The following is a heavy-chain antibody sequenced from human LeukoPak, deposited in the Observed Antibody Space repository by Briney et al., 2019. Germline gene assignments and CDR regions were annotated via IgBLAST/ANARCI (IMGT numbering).Heavy chain of an antibody. CDR2: ISGSGGST. J-gene: IGHJ4*02. V-gene: IGHV3-23*01. CDR1: GFTFSNYA. Sequence: PGGSLRLSCAASGFTFSNYAMSWVRQAPGKGLEWVSAISGSGGSTYYADSVKGRFTISRDNSKNTLYPQMNSLRAEDTAVYYCAKEGRIWFGELFGYYFDYWGQGTLVTVSS. D-gene: IGHD3-10*01. CDR3: AKEGRIWFGELFGYYFDY.